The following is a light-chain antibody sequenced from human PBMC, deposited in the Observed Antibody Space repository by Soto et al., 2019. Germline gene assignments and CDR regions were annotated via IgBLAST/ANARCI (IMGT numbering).Light chain of an antibody. CDR3: CSYAGSSDCV. V-gene: IGLV2-23*01. CDR2: EGS. J-gene: IGLJ3*02. Sequence: QSALTQPASVSGSPGQSITISCTGTSSDVGTYNVVSWYQQQPGKAPKLMIYEGSKRPSGISDRFSGSKSGNTASLTISGLQAEDEADYYCCSYAGSSDCVFGGGTKLTVL. CDR1: SSDVGTYNV.